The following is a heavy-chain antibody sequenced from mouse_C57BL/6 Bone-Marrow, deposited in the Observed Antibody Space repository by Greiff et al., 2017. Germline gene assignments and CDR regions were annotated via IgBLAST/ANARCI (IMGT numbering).Heavy chain of an antibody. J-gene: IGHJ4*01. CDR2: IYPGSGST. CDR3: ALITTVVATGNYYAMDY. D-gene: IGHD1-1*01. V-gene: IGHV1-55*01. Sequence: QVQLQQPGAELVKPGASVQMSCKASGYTFTSYWITWVKQRPGQGLEWIGDIYPGSGSTNYNEKFKSKATLTVDTSSSTAYMQLSSLTSEDSTVYYCALITTVVATGNYYAMDYWGQGTSVTVSS. CDR1: GYTFTSYW.